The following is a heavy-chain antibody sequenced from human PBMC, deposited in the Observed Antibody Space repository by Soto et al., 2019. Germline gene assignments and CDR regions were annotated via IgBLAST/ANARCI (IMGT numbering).Heavy chain of an antibody. V-gene: IGHV1-18*01. CDR3: AIYQTNYDILTGYSDY. Sequence: GASVKVSCKASGYTFTSYGISWVRQAPGQGLEWMGWISAYNGNTNYAQKFQGRVTITADKSTSTAYMELSSLRSEDTAVYYCAIYQTNYDILTGYSDYWGQGTLVTVSS. CDR1: GYTFTSYG. J-gene: IGHJ4*02. D-gene: IGHD3-9*01. CDR2: ISAYNGNT.